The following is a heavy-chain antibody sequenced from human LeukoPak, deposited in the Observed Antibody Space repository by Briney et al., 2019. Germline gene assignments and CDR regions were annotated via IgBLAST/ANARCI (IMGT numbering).Heavy chain of an antibody. D-gene: IGHD3-22*01. J-gene: IGHJ4*02. CDR1: GFTFSSCA. V-gene: IGHV3-23*01. CDR2: ISGSGGST. Sequence: GGSLRLSCAASGFTFSSCAMSWVRQAPGKGLEWVSAISGSGGSTYYADSVKGRFTISRDNSKNTLYLQMNSLRAEDTAVYYCAKDTVRYYYDSSGYEDYWGQGTLVTVSS. CDR3: AKDTVRYYYDSSGYEDY.